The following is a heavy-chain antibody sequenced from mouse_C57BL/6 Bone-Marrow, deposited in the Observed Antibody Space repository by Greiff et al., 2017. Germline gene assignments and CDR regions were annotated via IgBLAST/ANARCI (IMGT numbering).Heavy chain of an antibody. CDR1: GYTFTSYT. J-gene: IGHJ2*01. V-gene: IGHV1-4*01. Sequence: VKLMESGAELARPGASVKMSCKASGYTFTSYTMHWVKQRPGQGLEWIGYINPSSGYTKYNQKFKDKATLTADKSSSTAYMQLSSLTSEDSAVYYCGVRRGLDYWGQGTTLTVSS. CDR3: GVRRGLDY. D-gene: IGHD2-14*01. CDR2: INPSSGYT.